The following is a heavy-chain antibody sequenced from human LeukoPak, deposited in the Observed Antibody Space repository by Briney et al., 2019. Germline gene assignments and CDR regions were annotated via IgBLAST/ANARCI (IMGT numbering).Heavy chain of an antibody. CDR2: IYYSGST. CDR1: GGSISSTGYY. Sequence: SQTLSLTCTVSGGSISSTGYYWSWIRQHPGKGLEWIGYIYYSGSTYYNPSLKSRVTISVDTSKSQFSLRLSSVTAADTAVYYCARAAEDGLDYWGQGTLVTVSS. CDR3: ARAAEDGLDY. J-gene: IGHJ4*02. D-gene: IGHD2-15*01. V-gene: IGHV4-31*03.